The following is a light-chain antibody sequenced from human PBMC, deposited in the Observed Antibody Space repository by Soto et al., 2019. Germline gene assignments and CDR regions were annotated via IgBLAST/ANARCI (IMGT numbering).Light chain of an antibody. J-gene: IGKJ3*01. CDR3: QKYNSAPRT. CDR2: AAS. Sequence: DIQMTQSPSSLSASVGDRVTITCRASQGISNYLAWYQQKPGKVHKLLIYAASTLQSGVPSRFSGSGSGTDFTLTISGLQPEDVATYYCQKYNSAPRTFGPGTTVAI. V-gene: IGKV1-27*01. CDR1: QGISNY.